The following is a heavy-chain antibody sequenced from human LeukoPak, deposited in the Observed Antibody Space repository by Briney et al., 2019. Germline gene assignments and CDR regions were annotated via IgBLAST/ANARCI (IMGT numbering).Heavy chain of an antibody. V-gene: IGHV4-39*07. D-gene: IGHD6-13*01. CDR3: EGYRFFPNRYYFDY. Sequence: SETLSLTCTVSGGSISSSSYYWGWIRQPPGKGLEWIGSIYYSGSTYYNPSLKSRVTISVDTSKNQFSLKLSSVTAADTAVYYCEGYRFFPNRYYFDYWGQGTLVTVSS. CDR1: GGSISSSSYY. CDR2: IYYSGST. J-gene: IGHJ4*02.